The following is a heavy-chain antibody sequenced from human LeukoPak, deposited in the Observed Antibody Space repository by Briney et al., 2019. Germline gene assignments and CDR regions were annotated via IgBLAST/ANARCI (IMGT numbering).Heavy chain of an antibody. J-gene: IGHJ3*02. CDR1: GYTFTGYY. D-gene: IGHD5-24*01. Sequence: ASVKVSCKASGYTFTGYYIHWVRQAPGQGLEWMGWINPNRGGTNYAQKFQGRVSMTRDTSINTAYVELTRLRSDDTAVYYCARAVEMATVLGLGNAFDIWGQGTMVTVSS. V-gene: IGHV1-2*02. CDR3: ARAVEMATVLGLGNAFDI. CDR2: INPNRGGT.